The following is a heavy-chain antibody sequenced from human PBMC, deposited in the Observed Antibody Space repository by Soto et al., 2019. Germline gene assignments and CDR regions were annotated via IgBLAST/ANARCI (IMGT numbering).Heavy chain of an antibody. V-gene: IGHV1-69*13. D-gene: IGHD6-13*01. CDR1: GGTLRSHA. Sequence: SVKVSCKASGGTLRSHAINWVRQAPGQGLEWMGGIIPIFGSPNYAQKFQGRVTITADESSITAYMELSSLRAEDTAAYYCARGFSAGKGSPPDFWGQGSLVTVSS. CDR2: IIPIFGSP. CDR3: ARGFSAGKGSPPDF. J-gene: IGHJ4*02.